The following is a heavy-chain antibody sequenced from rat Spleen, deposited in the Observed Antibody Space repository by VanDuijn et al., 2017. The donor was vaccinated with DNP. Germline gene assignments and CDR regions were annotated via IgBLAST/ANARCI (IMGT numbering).Heavy chain of an antibody. Sequence: EVQLVETGGGSVQPGRSLKLSCVASGFTFSSYWMYWIRQAPGKGLEWVASINSDGGSSYYSDSVKGRFSISRDTAENTVYLHMDSLRSEDTATYYCARDQRGFAYWGQGTLVTVSS. CDR3: ARDQRGFAY. V-gene: IGHV5-58*01. J-gene: IGHJ3*01. CDR2: INSDGGSS. CDR1: GFTFSSYW. D-gene: IGHD4-3*01.